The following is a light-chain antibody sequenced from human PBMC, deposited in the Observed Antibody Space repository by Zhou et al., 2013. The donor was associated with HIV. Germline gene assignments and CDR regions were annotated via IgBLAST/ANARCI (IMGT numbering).Light chain of an antibody. CDR3: QQYYLYST. V-gene: IGKV1-5*03. Sequence: DIQMTQSPSTLSASVGDRVTITCRASQSIGTWLAWYQHKAGRAPKLLIYKASSLQSGVPPRFSGSGSGTEFTLTISSLQPDDFATYYCQQYYLYSTFGQGTKVEIK. CDR1: QSIGTW. CDR2: KAS. J-gene: IGKJ1*01.